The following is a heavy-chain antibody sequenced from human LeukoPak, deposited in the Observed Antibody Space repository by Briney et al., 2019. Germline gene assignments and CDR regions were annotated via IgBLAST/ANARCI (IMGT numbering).Heavy chain of an antibody. CDR2: MNPNSGNT. CDR3: ARGLGINYYDSSGTGGY. V-gene: IGHV1-8*01. CDR1: GYTFTSYD. D-gene: IGHD3-22*01. Sequence: GASVKVSCKVSGYTFTSYDINWVRQATGQWLEWMGWMNPNSGNTGYAQKFQGRVTMTRNTSISTAYMELSSLRSEDTAVYYCARGLGINYYDSSGTGGYWGQGTLVTVSS. J-gene: IGHJ4*02.